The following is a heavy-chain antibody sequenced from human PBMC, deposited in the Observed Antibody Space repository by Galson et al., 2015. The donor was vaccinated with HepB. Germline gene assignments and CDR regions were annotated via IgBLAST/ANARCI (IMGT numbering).Heavy chain of an antibody. D-gene: IGHD6-19*01. Sequence: ETLSLTCAVSGGSISSSNWWSWVRQPPGKGLEWIGEIYHSGSTNYNPSLKSRVTISVDKSKNQFSLKLSSVTAADTAVYYCARRCSSGWYCFYWGQGTLVTVSS. V-gene: IGHV4-4*02. J-gene: IGHJ4*02. CDR2: IYHSGST. CDR3: ARRCSSGWYCFY. CDR1: GGSISSSNW.